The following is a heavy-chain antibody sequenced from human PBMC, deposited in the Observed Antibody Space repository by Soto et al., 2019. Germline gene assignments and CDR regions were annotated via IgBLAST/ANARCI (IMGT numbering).Heavy chain of an antibody. V-gene: IGHV3-23*01. Sequence: GGSLRVSCAASGFTFSSYAMSWVRQAPGKGLEWVSAISVSGGSTYYADSVKGRFTISRDNSKNTLYLQMNSLRAEDTAVYYCAKDPSTYYDFWSGPYEAFDIWGQGTMVSVSS. CDR1: GFTFSSYA. CDR2: ISVSGGST. CDR3: AKDPSTYYDFWSGPYEAFDI. J-gene: IGHJ3*02. D-gene: IGHD3-3*01.